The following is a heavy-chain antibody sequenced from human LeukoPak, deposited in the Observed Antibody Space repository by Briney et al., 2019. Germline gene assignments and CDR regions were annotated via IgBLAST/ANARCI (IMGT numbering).Heavy chain of an antibody. J-gene: IGHJ3*02. D-gene: IGHD3-9*01. CDR3: ARSAAYYNEADI. CDR2: INPSGGST. CDR1: GYTFTSYY. V-gene: IGHV1-46*01. Sequence: EASVKVSCKTSGYTFTSYYIHWVRQAPGQGLEWMGIINPSGGSTTYAQKFQGRLTMTSATSTSTVYMELSSVRSEDTAVYYCARSAAYYNEADIWGQGTMVTVSS.